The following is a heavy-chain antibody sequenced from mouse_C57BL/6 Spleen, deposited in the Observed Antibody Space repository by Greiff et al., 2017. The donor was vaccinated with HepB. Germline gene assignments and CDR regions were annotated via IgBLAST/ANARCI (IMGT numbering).Heavy chain of an antibody. CDR2: IDPSDSYT. V-gene: IGHV1-50*01. D-gene: IGHD2-3*01. Sequence: VQLQQSGAELVEPGASVKLSCKASGYTFTSYWMQWVKQRPGQGLEWIGEIDPSDSYTNYNQKFKGKATLTVDTSSSTAYMQLSSLTSEDSAVYYCARIYDGSHWYFDVWGTGTTVTVSS. CDR1: GYTFTSYW. J-gene: IGHJ1*03. CDR3: ARIYDGSHWYFDV.